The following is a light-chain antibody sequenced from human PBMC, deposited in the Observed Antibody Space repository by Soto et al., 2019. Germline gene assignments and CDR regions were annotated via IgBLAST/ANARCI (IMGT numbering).Light chain of an antibody. CDR3: QQRNNWPPAT. CDR2: DAS. V-gene: IGKV3-11*01. J-gene: IGKJ4*01. Sequence: EIVLTQSPATLSLSPGARATLSCRASQSVGRHLAWYQQKPGQAPRLLIYDASNRATGVPARFSGSGSGTDFTLSISSLEPEDFAVYYCQQRNNWPPATFGGGTKVEIK. CDR1: QSVGRH.